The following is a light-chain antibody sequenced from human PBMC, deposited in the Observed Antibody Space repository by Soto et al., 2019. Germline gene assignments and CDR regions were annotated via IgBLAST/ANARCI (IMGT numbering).Light chain of an antibody. CDR1: ENVGTN. V-gene: IGKV3D-15*01. J-gene: IGKJ4*01. CDR2: GSS. CDR3: QKYNNWGLS. Sequence: IVLTQSPATLSVSPGERVTLSCRASENVGTNLAWYQQRPGQPPRLLIYGSSTRATGISATFGGSGSRTEFTLTISSLQSEDSAVYYCQKYNNWGLSFGGGTRVEIK.